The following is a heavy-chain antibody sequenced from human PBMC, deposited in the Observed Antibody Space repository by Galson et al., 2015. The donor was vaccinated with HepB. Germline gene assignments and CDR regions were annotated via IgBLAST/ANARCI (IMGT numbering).Heavy chain of an antibody. D-gene: IGHD4-17*01. Sequence: TLSLTCPVSGYSISSGYYWGWIRQPPGKGLEWIGSIYHSGSTFYNPSLKSRVTISVDTSKNQFSLKLRSVTAADTAVYYCARNRGVTTANSAYFDLWGRGTLVTVSS. CDR1: GYSISSGYY. V-gene: IGHV4-38-2*01. J-gene: IGHJ2*01. CDR2: IYHSGST. CDR3: ARNRGVTTANSAYFDL.